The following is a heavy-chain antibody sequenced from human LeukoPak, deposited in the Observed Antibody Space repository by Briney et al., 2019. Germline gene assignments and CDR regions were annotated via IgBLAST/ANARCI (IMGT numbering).Heavy chain of an antibody. J-gene: IGHJ4*02. CDR2: INHSGST. CDR1: GGSFSGYY. V-gene: IGHV4-34*01. Sequence: PSETLSLTCAVYGGSFSGYYWSWIRQPPGKGLEWIEEINHSGSTNYNPSLKSRVTISVDTSKNQFSLKLSSVTAADTAVYYCARVGDSSGYYYVDFDYWGQGTLVTVSS. CDR3: ARVGDSSGYYYVDFDY. D-gene: IGHD3-22*01.